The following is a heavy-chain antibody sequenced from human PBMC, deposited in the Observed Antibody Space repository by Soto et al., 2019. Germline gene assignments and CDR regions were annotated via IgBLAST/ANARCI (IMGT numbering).Heavy chain of an antibody. D-gene: IGHD6-6*01. CDR1: GFTFSSYE. CDR2: ISSSGSTI. Sequence: GGSLRLSCAASGFTFSSYEMNWVRQAPGKGLEWVSYISSSGSTIYYADSVKGRFTISRDNAKNSLYLQMNSLRAEDTAVYYCARERRYGSSSYFDYWGQGTLVTVSS. V-gene: IGHV3-48*03. CDR3: ARERRYGSSSYFDY. J-gene: IGHJ4*02.